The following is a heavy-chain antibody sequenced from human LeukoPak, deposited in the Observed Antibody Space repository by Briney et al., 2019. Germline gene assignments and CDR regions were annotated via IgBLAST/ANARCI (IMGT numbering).Heavy chain of an antibody. J-gene: IGHJ6*02. Sequence: GGSLRLSCAASGFTFSISWMSWVRQAPGKGLEWVSAISGSGGSTYYADSVKGRFTISRDNSKNTLYLQMNSLRAEDTAVYYCAKWGLYCSGGSCYSGAYYYYGMDVWGQGTTVTVSS. D-gene: IGHD2-15*01. CDR1: GFTFSISW. CDR2: ISGSGGST. CDR3: AKWGLYCSGGSCYSGAYYYYGMDV. V-gene: IGHV3-23*01.